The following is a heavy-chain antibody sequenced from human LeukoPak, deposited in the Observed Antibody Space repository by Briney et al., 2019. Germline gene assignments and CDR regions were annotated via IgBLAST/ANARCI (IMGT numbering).Heavy chain of an antibody. V-gene: IGHV3-23*01. D-gene: IGHD5-24*01. CDR1: GFTFSSYA. CDR3: AKDLEGSSPNWLDP. CDR2: INGSGGST. J-gene: IGHJ5*02. Sequence: GGSLRLSCAASGFTFSSYAMSWVRQAPGKGLEWVSAINGSGGSTYYADSVKGRFTISRDKSKNTVFLQMNSLGVEDTAVYYCAKDLEGSSPNWLDPWGQGTLVTVSS.